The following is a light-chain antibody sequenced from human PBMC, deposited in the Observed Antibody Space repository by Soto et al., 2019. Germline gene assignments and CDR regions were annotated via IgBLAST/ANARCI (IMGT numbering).Light chain of an antibody. V-gene: IGKV4-1*01. Sequence: DIVMTQSPDSLAVSLGERATINCKSSQSILYSSNNKNYLAWYQQKPGQPPKLLIYWASTRESGVPDRFSGSGSGTDFTLIISSLQAGDVAVYYCKQYYSSPWTFGQGTKVEIK. CDR2: WAS. CDR3: KQYYSSPWT. CDR1: QSILYSSNNKNY. J-gene: IGKJ1*01.